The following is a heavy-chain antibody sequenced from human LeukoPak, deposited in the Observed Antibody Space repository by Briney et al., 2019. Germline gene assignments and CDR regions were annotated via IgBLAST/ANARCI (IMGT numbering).Heavy chain of an antibody. CDR1: GGSFSGYY. J-gene: IGHJ4*02. D-gene: IGHD2-2*01. CDR3: AISSHCSSTSCYVRLGY. V-gene: IGHV4-34*01. Sequence: SETLSLTCAVYGGSFSGYYWSWIRQPPGKGLGWIGEVNHSGSTNYNPSLKSRVTISVDTSKNQFSLKLSSVTAADTAVYYCAISSHCSSTSCYVRLGYWGQGTLVTVSS. CDR2: VNHSGST.